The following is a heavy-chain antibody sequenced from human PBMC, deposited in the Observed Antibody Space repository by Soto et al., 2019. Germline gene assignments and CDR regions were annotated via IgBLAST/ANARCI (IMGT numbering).Heavy chain of an antibody. CDR2: ISYDGSNK. CDR1: GFTFSSYG. J-gene: IGHJ4*02. D-gene: IGHD3-3*01. Sequence: GGSLRLSCAASGFTFSSYGMHWVRQAPGKGLEWVAVISYDGSNKYYADSVKGRFTISRDNSKNTLYLQMNSLRAEDTAVYYRAKAIFGVVILGYWGQGTLVTVSS. CDR3: AKAIFGVVILGY. V-gene: IGHV3-30*18.